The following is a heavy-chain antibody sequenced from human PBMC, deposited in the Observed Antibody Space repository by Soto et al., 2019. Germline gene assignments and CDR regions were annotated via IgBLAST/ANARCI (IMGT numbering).Heavy chain of an antibody. D-gene: IGHD1-26*01. V-gene: IGHV4-31*03. CDR3: ARWVGATSFDY. Sequence: QVQLQESGPGLVKPSQTLSLTCTVSGGSISSGGYYWSWIRQHPGKGLEWIGYIYYSGSTYYKPSLKSRVTMTVDTSKNQSSLKLSSVTAADTAVYYCARWVGATSFDYWGQGTLVTVSS. CDR2: IYYSGST. CDR1: GGSISSGGYY. J-gene: IGHJ4*02.